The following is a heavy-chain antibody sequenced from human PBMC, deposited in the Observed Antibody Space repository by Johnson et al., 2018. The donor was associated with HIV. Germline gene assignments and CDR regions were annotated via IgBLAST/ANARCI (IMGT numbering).Heavy chain of an antibody. D-gene: IGHD3-22*01. J-gene: IGHJ3*02. CDR2: INQEGSEK. CDR1: GFTFSSNP. V-gene: IGHV3-7*01. CDR3: ARGNLYYSTDAFDI. Sequence: VQSVESGGGVVQPGRSLRLSCAASGFTFSSNPMHWVRQAPGKGLACVANINQEGSEKNYLDSVKGRFTISRDNAKNALFLHMNSLRVEDTAVYYCARGNLYYSTDAFDIWGQGTMVTVSS.